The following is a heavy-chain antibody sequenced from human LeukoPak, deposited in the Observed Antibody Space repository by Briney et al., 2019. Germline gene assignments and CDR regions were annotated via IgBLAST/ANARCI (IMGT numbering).Heavy chain of an antibody. CDR1: GGSFSDFY. Sequence: SETQSLTCTVSGGSFSDFYWTWIRQSPGQGLEWIGSSGSSNYNPSLKSRITISVDTSKRHFSLTLSSVTAADTGIYYCARTRRHYYGSGKNLTPWPAGLDVWGQGTTVIVS. D-gene: IGHD3-10*01. CDR2: SGSS. V-gene: IGHV4-59*01. J-gene: IGHJ6*02. CDR3: ARTRRHYYGSGKNLTPWPAGLDV.